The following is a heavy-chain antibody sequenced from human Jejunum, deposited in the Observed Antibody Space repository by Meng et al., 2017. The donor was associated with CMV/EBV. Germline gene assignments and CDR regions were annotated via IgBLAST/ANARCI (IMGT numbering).Heavy chain of an antibody. CDR3: AKDGSSSWNSEADY. Sequence: GFTFSNYAMTWVRQAPGKGLEWVSAISGIGGRTNYADSVEGRFTIFRDNSKNTMYLQMNSLRAEDTAIYYCAKDGSSSWNSEADYWGQGTLVTVSS. V-gene: IGHV3-23*01. J-gene: IGHJ4*02. CDR2: ISGIGGRT. D-gene: IGHD6-13*01. CDR1: GFTFSNYA.